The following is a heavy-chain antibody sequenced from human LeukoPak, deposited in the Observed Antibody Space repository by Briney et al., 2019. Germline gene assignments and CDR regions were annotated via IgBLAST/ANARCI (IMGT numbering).Heavy chain of an antibody. Sequence: SETLSLTCAVSGGSISSSNWWSWVRQPPGKGLEWVGEIYHSGSTNYNPSLKSRVTISVDKSKNQFSLKLSSVTAADTAVYYCARDRVVTYYYGMDVWGQGTTVTVSS. CDR1: GGSISSSNW. J-gene: IGHJ6*02. D-gene: IGHD2-21*02. V-gene: IGHV4-4*02. CDR3: ARDRVVTYYYGMDV. CDR2: IYHSGST.